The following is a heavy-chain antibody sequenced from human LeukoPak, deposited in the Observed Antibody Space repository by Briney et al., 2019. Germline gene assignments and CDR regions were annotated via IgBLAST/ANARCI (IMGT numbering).Heavy chain of an antibody. CDR3: ARAGIGSNYYYYYMDV. J-gene: IGHJ6*03. CDR2: INTNTGNP. D-gene: IGHD1-26*01. V-gene: IGHV7-4-1*02. Sequence: ASVKVSCKASGYTFTSYAMNWVRQAPGQGLEWMGWINTNTGNPTYAQGFTGRFVFSLDTSVSTAYLQISGLKAEDTAVYYCARAGIGSNYYYYYMDVWGKGTTVTVSS. CDR1: GYTFTSYA.